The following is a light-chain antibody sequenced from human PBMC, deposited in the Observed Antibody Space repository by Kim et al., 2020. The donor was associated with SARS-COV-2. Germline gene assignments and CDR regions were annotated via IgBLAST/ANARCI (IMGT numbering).Light chain of an antibody. J-gene: IGLJ2*01. Sequence: QGQTASLPCSGDKLGDKYACWYQQKPGQSPVLVIYQDSKRPSGIPERFSGSNSGNTATLTISGTQAMDEADYYCQAWDSSTSVVFGGGTQLTVL. CDR2: QDS. V-gene: IGLV3-1*01. CDR1: KLGDKY. CDR3: QAWDSSTSVV.